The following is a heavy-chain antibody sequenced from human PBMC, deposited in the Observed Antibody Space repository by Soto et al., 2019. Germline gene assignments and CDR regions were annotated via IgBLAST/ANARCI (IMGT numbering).Heavy chain of an antibody. V-gene: IGHV4-59*01. D-gene: IGHD1-26*01. J-gene: IGHJ5*02. CDR2: IYYSGST. CDR1: GGSISSYY. CDR3: ARVGSGSYYDFNWFDP. Sequence: SETLSLTCTFSGGSISSYYWSWIRQPPGKGLEWIGHIYYSGSTNYNPSLKSRVTISIDTSKRQFSLKLRSVTAADTAVYYCARVGSGSYYDFNWFDPWGQGKVVTVSS.